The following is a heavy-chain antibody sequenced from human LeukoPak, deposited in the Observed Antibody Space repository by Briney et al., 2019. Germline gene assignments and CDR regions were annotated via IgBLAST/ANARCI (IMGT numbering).Heavy chain of an antibody. CDR1: GFTFSSYG. J-gene: IGHJ4*02. V-gene: IGHV3-30*02. CDR3: AKEIWPAVTTPGHTHFDY. Sequence: GGSLRLSCAASGFTFSSYGMHWVRQAPGKGLEWVAFIRYDGSNKYYADSVKGRFTISRDNSKNTLCLQMNSLRAEDTAVYYCAKEIWPAVTTPGHTHFDYWGQGTLVTVSS. D-gene: IGHD4-17*01. CDR2: IRYDGSNK.